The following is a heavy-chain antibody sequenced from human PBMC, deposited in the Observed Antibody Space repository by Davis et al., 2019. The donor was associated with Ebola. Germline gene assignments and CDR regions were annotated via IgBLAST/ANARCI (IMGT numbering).Heavy chain of an antibody. CDR1: GFTSSSYW. CDR3: ARGGYGVYYYYYGMDV. V-gene: IGHV3-7*03. D-gene: IGHD5-12*01. CDR2: IKQDGSEK. Sequence: GESLKISCAASGFTSSSYWMSWVRQAPGKGLEWVANIKQDGSEKYYVDSVKGRFTISRDNAKNSLYLQMNSLRAEDTAVYYCARGGYGVYYYYYGMDVWGQGTTVTVSS. J-gene: IGHJ6*02.